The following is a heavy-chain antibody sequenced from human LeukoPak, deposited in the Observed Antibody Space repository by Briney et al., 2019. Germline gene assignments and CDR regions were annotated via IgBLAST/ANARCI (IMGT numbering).Heavy chain of an antibody. J-gene: IGHJ4*02. Sequence: GGSLRLSCAASGFTFSDYYMSWVRQAPGKGLDWVSYIRGTSTNIHYADFVKGRFTISRDNPKNSLYLQMNSLRAEDTDVYYCARHRIDSSGFYADFDFWGQGTLVTVSS. D-gene: IGHD3-22*01. CDR1: GFTFSDYY. CDR2: IRGTSTNI. CDR3: ARHRIDSSGFYADFDF. V-gene: IGHV3-11*01.